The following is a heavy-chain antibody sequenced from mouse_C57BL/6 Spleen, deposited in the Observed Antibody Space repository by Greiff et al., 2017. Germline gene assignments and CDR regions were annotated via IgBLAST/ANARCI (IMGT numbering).Heavy chain of an antibody. V-gene: IGHV1-26*01. Sequence: EVQLQQSGPELVKPGASVKISCKASGYTFTDYYMNWVKQSHGKSLEWIGDINPNNGGTSYNQKFKGKATLTVDKSSSTAYMELRSLTSEDSAVYYCARGTTVLATDAMDYWGQGTSVTVSS. J-gene: IGHJ4*01. CDR1: GYTFTDYY. CDR2: INPNNGGT. D-gene: IGHD1-1*01. CDR3: ARGTTVLATDAMDY.